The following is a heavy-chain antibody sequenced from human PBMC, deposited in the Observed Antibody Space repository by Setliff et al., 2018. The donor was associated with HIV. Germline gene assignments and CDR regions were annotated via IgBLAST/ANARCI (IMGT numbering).Heavy chain of an antibody. J-gene: IGHJ6*02. D-gene: IGHD3-3*01. CDR2: VSHSGST. Sequence: PSETLSLTCVVSGVSISNSLWWTWVRQPPGKGLEWIGEVSHSGSTNYNPSLQSRVTMSVDTSKNQFSLRLSSVTAADTAVYYCARDNYYNFWSGYWGMDVWGQGTTVTVSS. CDR3: ARDNYYNFWSGYWGMDV. V-gene: IGHV4-4*02. CDR1: GVSISNSLW.